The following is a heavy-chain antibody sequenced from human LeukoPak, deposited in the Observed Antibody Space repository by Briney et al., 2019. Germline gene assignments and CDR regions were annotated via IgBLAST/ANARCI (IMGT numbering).Heavy chain of an antibody. Sequence: GGSLRLSCAASGFTFSSYWMHWVRQVPGKGLEWVSAISGSGGSTYYADSVKGRFTISRDNSKNTLYLQMNSLRAEDTAVYYCAKVGAAAGTRCFDYWGQGTLVTVSS. CDR3: AKVGAAAGTRCFDY. CDR1: GFTFSSYW. CDR2: ISGSGGST. D-gene: IGHD6-13*01. J-gene: IGHJ4*02. V-gene: IGHV3-23*01.